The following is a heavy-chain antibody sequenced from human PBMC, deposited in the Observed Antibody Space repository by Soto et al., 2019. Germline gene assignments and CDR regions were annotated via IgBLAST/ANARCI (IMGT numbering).Heavy chain of an antibody. Sequence: MRQPPGKGLEWVGSIYYSGSTYYNPSLKIRVTISVDTSKNQFSLKLSSVTAADTAVYYCATMEAAGEYNWFDPWGQGTLVNVS. CDR3: ATMEAAGEYNWFDP. CDR2: IYYSGST. J-gene: IGHJ5*02. V-gene: IGHV4-39*01. D-gene: IGHD6-13*01.